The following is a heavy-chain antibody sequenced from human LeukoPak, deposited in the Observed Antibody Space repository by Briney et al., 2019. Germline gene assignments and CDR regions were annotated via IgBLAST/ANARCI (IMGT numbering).Heavy chain of an antibody. D-gene: IGHD3-22*01. J-gene: IGHJ4*02. CDR1: GYSFTSYW. V-gene: IGHV5-51*01. CDR2: IYPGDSDT. CDR3: ARHRAPQKSSSSGYFGY. Sequence: PGESLKISCKGSGYSFTSYWIGWVRQMPGKGLEWMGIIYPGDSDTRYSPSFQGQVTISADKSISTAYLRWSSLKASDTAMYYCARHRAPQKSSSSGYFGYWGQGTLVTVSS.